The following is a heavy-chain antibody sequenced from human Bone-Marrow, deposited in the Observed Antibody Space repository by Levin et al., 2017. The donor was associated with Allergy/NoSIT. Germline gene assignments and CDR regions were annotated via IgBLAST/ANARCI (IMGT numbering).Heavy chain of an antibody. CDR2: IDPSDSYT. CDR1: GYTFTTYW. Sequence: ASVKVSCKGSGYTFTTYWISWVRQMPGKGLEWMVKIDPSDSYTKYSPSFQGHVTISADKSISTVYLQWNSLKASDTAMYFCARQTKGRYFDYFFDQWGQGTLVTVSS. CDR3: ARQTKGRYFDYFFDQ. D-gene: IGHD3-9*01. J-gene: IGHJ4*02. V-gene: IGHV5-10-1*01.